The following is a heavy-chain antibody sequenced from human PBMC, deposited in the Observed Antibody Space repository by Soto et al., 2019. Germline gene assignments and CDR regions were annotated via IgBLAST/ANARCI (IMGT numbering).Heavy chain of an antibody. CDR2: ISAYNGNT. CDR3: ARIDCSGGSCYGGGFDY. J-gene: IGHJ4*02. D-gene: IGHD2-15*01. V-gene: IGHV1-18*01. Sequence: QVQLVQSGAEVKKPGASVKVSCKASGYTFTSYGISWVRQAPGQGLEWMGWISAYNGNTNYAQKLQGRVTMTTDTATSTAYMELRSLRSDDTAVYYCARIDCSGGSCYGGGFDYWGQGTLVTVSS. CDR1: GYTFTSYG.